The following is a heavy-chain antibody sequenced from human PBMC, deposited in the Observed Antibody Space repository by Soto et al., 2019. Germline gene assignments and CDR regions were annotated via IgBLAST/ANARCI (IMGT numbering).Heavy chain of an antibody. CDR1: GGTFSSYA. CDR2: IIPIFGTA. CDR3: ARLDTAMVTGGPYFDY. J-gene: IGHJ4*02. D-gene: IGHD5-18*01. Sequence: QVQLVQSGAEVKKPGSSVKVSCKASGGTFSSYAISWVRQAPGQGLEWMGGIIPIFGTANYAQKFQGRVTITADESTSTAYMELSSLVSEDTAVYYCARLDTAMVTGGPYFDYWGQGTLVTVSS. V-gene: IGHV1-69*01.